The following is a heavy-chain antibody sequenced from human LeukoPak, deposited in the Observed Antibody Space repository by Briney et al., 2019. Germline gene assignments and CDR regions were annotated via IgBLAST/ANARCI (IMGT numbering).Heavy chain of an antibody. D-gene: IGHD3-10*01. CDR2: IKQDGSEK. J-gene: IGHJ6*03. CDR3: ATPVPHGSDPSLYYYYMDV. V-gene: IGHV3-7*03. CDR1: GFTFSSAW. Sequence: GGSLRLSCAASGFTFSSAWMSWVRQAPGKRLEWVANIKQDGSEKYYVDSVKGRFTISRDNAKNSLFLQMDSLRAEDTAVYYCATPVPHGSDPSLYYYYMDVWGKGTTVTISS.